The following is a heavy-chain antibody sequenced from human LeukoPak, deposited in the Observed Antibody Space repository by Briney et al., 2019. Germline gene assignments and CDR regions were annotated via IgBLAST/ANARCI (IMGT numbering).Heavy chain of an antibody. D-gene: IGHD3-22*01. CDR3: ALDIYDSSGYYQPLWY. Sequence: GGSLRLSCAASGLTFSSYSMNWVRQAPGKGLEWVSSTSSSSSYIYYADSVKGRFTISRDNAKNSLYLQMNSLRAEDTAVYYCALDIYDSSGYYQPLWYWGQGTLVTVSS. CDR2: TSSSSSYI. V-gene: IGHV3-21*01. J-gene: IGHJ4*02. CDR1: GLTFSSYS.